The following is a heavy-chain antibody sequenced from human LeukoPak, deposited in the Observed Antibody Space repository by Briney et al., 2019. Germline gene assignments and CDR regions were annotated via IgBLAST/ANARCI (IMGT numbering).Heavy chain of an antibody. Sequence: GGSLRLSCAASGFTFSSYWMSWVRQAPGKGLEWVSGISGSGGATYYADSVKGRFTVSRDDPHNTLYLQMNSVRAEDTAVYFCARGGVDHYGSGTYYLMYYFDHWGQGALVIVSS. J-gene: IGHJ4*02. CDR2: ISGSGGAT. CDR1: GFTFSSYW. CDR3: ARGGVDHYGSGTYYLMYYFDH. V-gene: IGHV3-23*01. D-gene: IGHD3-10*01.